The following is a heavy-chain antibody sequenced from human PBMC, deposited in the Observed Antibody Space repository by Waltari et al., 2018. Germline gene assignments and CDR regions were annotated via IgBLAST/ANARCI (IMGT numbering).Heavy chain of an antibody. J-gene: IGHJ4*02. CDR3: ARSGLVSAFDY. CDR1: GFDFHGYW. CDR2: INDDGTKE. Sequence: EVQLVESGGGLVQPGGSLRLSCVASGFDFHGYWLGWFRQAPGKSLEWVAKINDDGTKEFYVESLKGRVTISRDNAKNSVYLQTTSLRAEDTALYYCARSGLVSAFDYWGQGSLVTVAS. D-gene: IGHD3-9*01. V-gene: IGHV3-7*01.